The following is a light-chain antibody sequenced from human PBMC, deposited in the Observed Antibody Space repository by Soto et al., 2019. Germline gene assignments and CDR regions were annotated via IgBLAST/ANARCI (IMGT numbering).Light chain of an antibody. CDR3: QQYGSSFS. V-gene: IGKV3-20*01. Sequence: EIVLTQSPGTLSLSPGERATISCRASQSLSSSDLAWYQQKPGQAPRLLIFGASRRATGIPDRFSVGGSGTDFTLTISRLEPEDFAVYYCQQYGSSFSFGGGTKVELK. CDR1: QSLSSSD. J-gene: IGKJ4*01. CDR2: GAS.